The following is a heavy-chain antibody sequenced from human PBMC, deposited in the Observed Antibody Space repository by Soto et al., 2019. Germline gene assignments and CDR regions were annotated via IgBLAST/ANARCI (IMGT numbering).Heavy chain of an antibody. CDR3: ARVAMATTTKGIFYYDY. Sequence: GASVKVSCKASGHTFTSHTIHWVRQAPGQSFEWLGWINVGNGNTRSSHKFQDRVTIDRDTSASTVSMEVSSLRSEDTAIYFCARVAMATTTKGIFYYDYWGQGTLVTVSS. V-gene: IGHV1-3*01. D-gene: IGHD2-21*01. CDR1: GHTFTSHT. J-gene: IGHJ4*02. CDR2: INVGNGNT.